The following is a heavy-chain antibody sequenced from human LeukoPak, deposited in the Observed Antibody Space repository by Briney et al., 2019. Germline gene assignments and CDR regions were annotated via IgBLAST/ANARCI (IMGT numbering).Heavy chain of an antibody. V-gene: IGHV3-23*01. Sequence: GGSLGLSCAASGFTFSSYAMSWVRQAPGKGLEWVSAISGSGGSTYYADSVKGRFTISRDNSKNTLYLQMNSLRAEDTAVYYCAKDPMYYDFWIAFDYWGQGTLVTVSS. CDR1: GFTFSSYA. D-gene: IGHD3-3*01. CDR3: AKDPMYYDFWIAFDY. J-gene: IGHJ4*02. CDR2: ISGSGGST.